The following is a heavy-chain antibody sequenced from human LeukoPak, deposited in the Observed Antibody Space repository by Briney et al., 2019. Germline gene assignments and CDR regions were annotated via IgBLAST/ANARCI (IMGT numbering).Heavy chain of an antibody. Sequence: SETLSLTCTVSGGSISSSSYYWGWIRQPPGKGLEWIGSIYYSGSTYYNPSLKSRVTISVDTSKSQFSLKLSSVTAADTAVYYCARDGSPTLLWFGELSETAFDIWGQGTMVTVSS. J-gene: IGHJ3*02. CDR1: GGSISSSSYY. D-gene: IGHD3-10*01. CDR2: IYYSGST. V-gene: IGHV4-39*07. CDR3: ARDGSPTLLWFGELSETAFDI.